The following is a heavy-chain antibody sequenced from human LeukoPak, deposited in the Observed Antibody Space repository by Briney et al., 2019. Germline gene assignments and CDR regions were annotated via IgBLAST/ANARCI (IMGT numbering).Heavy chain of an antibody. CDR3: ARDSRSHCSSTACYGPYFDY. D-gene: IGHD2-2*01. CDR1: AFTISASG. J-gene: IGHJ4*02. CDR2: ISSSGTII. Sequence: PGRSLRLSCAASAFTISASGMSWVRQTSGKGLEWLSYISSSGTIIYYADSVNGRFTTARDSAKNSLFLQMTSLRGEDTAVYYCARDSRSHCSSTACYGPYFDYWGQGSLVTVYS. V-gene: IGHV3-48*01.